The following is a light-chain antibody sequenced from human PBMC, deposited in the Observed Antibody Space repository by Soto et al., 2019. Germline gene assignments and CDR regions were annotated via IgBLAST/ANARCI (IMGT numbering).Light chain of an antibody. V-gene: IGKV1-5*01. CDR2: DAS. CDR3: QQYNSYST. CDR1: QIIGSS. Sequence: DIQMTQSPSTLSASVGDRVTITCRASQIIGSSLAWYQQKPGKAPKLLIYDASSLESGVPSRFSGSGSGTEFTLTISSLQPDDFATYYCQQYNSYSTFGQGTKVEIK. J-gene: IGKJ1*01.